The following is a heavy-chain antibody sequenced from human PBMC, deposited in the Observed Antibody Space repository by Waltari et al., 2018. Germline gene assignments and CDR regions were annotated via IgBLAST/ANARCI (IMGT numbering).Heavy chain of an antibody. CDR3: ARGRATYYDFWSGYYFDY. CDR1: GYSISSGYY. CDR2: IYHSGST. Sequence: QVQLQESGPGLVKPSETLSLTCAVSGYSISSGYYWGWIRQPPGKGLEWIGSIYHSGSTSYNPSLKSRVTISVDTSKNQFSLKLSSVTAADTAVYYCARGRATYYDFWSGYYFDYWGQGTLVTVSS. V-gene: IGHV4-38-2*01. D-gene: IGHD3-3*01. J-gene: IGHJ4*02.